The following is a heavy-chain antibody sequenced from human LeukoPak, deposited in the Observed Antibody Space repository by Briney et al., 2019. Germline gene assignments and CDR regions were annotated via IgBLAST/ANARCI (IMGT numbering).Heavy chain of an antibody. CDR3: AKGGHCTSSSCYYFDS. J-gene: IGHJ4*02. V-gene: IGHV3-33*06. Sequence: PGGSLRLSCIASGFPFSNSVMHWVRQAPGKGLEWVAVIWDNGNNKYYGDSVNGRFTISRDNSKNTLHLQMNSLRAEDTAMYYCAKGGHCTSSSCYYFDSWGQGALVTVSA. CDR2: IWDNGNNK. D-gene: IGHD3-22*01. CDR1: GFPFSNSV.